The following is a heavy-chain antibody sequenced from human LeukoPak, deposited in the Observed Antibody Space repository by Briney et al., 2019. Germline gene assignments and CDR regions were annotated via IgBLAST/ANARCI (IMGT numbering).Heavy chain of an antibody. CDR2: MNPNSGNT. Sequence: ASVKVSCKASGYTFASYDINWVRQATGQGLEWMGWMNPNSGNTGYAQKFQGRVTMTRNTSISTAYMELSSLRSEDTAVYYCARSRRLEAGIGFCWFDPWGQGTLVTVSS. CDR1: GYTFASYD. D-gene: IGHD6-13*01. J-gene: IGHJ5*02. V-gene: IGHV1-8*01. CDR3: ARSRRLEAGIGFCWFDP.